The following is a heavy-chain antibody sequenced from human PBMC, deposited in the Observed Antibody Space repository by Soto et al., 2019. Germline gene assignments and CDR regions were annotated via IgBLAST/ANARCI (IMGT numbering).Heavy chain of an antibody. CDR3: ARDGYGSGGTCLARGWFES. V-gene: IGHV3-30-3*01. D-gene: IGHD2-15*01. J-gene: IGHJ5*01. Sequence: QVQLVESGGGVVPPGRSLRLSCAASGFTFNSYAMHWVRQAPGKGLDWVTLISLAGSKKYYADYVKGRFTISRDNSRKTLDQQMNSLRADDTAVYYCARDGYGSGGTCLARGWFESWGQGTLVTVSS. CDR1: GFTFNSYA. CDR2: ISLAGSKK.